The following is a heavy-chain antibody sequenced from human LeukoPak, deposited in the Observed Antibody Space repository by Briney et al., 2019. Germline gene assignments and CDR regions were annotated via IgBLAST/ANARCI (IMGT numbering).Heavy chain of an antibody. V-gene: IGHV4-30-4*08. J-gene: IGHJ4*02. Sequence: SETLSLTCTVSGGSISSGGYYWSWIRQHPGKGLEWIGSIYYSGSTYYNPSLKSRVTISVDTSKNQFSLKLSSVTAADTAVYYCARERRYVWGSYSSQSPSSELAYWGQGTLVTVSS. D-gene: IGHD3-16*01. CDR2: IYYSGST. CDR3: ARERRYVWGSYSSQSPSSELAY. CDR1: GGSISSGGYY.